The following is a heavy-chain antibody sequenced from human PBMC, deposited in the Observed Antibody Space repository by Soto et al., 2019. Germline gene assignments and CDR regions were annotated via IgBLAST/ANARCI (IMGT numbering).Heavy chain of an antibody. V-gene: IGHV4-39*01. J-gene: IGHJ4*02. CDR1: GGSISTSNYY. D-gene: IGHD1-20*01. CDR3: ATSQKGYNWNYFDH. Sequence: SETLSLTCIVSGGSISTSNYYWAWIRQPPGKALEWIGSIHFSGSTYYNPSLESRVSVSVDTSKNQFSLKVSGVSAADTAVYYCATSQKGYNWNYFDHWGQGALVTVSS. CDR2: IHFSGST.